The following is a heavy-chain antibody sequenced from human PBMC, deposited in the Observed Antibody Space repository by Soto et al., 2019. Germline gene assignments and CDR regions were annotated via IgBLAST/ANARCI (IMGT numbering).Heavy chain of an antibody. Sequence: SETLSLTCTVSDGSVNSGNYYWSWIRQPPGKGLEWIGFTYSSGSTNYNPSLKSRVTMSVDTSKNQFSLKLRSVIVADTAVYHCARFVRSCSGTTCYTRADVWGQGTTVTVSS. J-gene: IGHJ6*02. CDR1: DGSVNSGNYY. V-gene: IGHV4-61*01. CDR3: ARFVRSCSGTTCYTRADV. D-gene: IGHD2-2*02. CDR2: TYSSGST.